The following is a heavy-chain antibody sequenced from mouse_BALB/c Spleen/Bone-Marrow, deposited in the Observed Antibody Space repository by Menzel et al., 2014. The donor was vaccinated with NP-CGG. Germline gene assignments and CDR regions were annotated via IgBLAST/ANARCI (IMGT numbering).Heavy chain of an antibody. CDR1: GFNIKDTY. D-gene: IGHD2-3*01. V-gene: IGHV14-3*02. J-gene: IGHJ4*01. Sequence: EVQLQQSGAELVKPGASVKLSCTASGFNIKDTYMHWVKQRPEQGLEWIGRIDLANGNTKYDPKFQGKATITADTSSNTAYLQLSSLTSEDTAVYYCARWLLPYGLDYWGQGTSVTVTS. CDR2: IDLANGNT. CDR3: ARWLLPYGLDY.